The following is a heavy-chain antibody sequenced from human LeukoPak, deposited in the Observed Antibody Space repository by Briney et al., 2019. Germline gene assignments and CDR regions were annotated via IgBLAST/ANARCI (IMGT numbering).Heavy chain of an antibody. CDR3: ARVYYGGHFDY. J-gene: IGHJ4*02. D-gene: IGHD4-23*01. CDR2: INHSGST. CDR1: GGSFSGYY. V-gene: IGHV4-34*01. Sequence: SETLSLTCAVYGGSFSGYYWGWIRQPPGKGLEWIGEINHSGSTNYNPSLKSRVTISVDTSKNQFSLKLSSVTAADTAVYYCARVYYGGHFDYWGQGTLVTVSS.